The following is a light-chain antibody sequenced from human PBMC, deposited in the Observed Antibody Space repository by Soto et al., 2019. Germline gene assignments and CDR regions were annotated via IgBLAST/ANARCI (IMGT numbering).Light chain of an antibody. CDR2: DAS. Sequence: EIVLTQSPDTLSLSPGERATLSCRASQSVRSNSLAWYQQKPGQAPRFLIYDASSRATGIPDRFSGSGSGTDFTLTISSLEPEDFAVYYCQQYGSTPLTFGGGTKLDIK. CDR1: QSVRSNS. CDR3: QQYGSTPLT. V-gene: IGKV3-20*01. J-gene: IGKJ4*01.